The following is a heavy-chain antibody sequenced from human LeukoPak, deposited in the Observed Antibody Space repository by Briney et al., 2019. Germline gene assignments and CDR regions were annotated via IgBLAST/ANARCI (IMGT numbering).Heavy chain of an antibody. Sequence: GGSLRLSCAASGFTFSSYSMTWVRQAPGKGLEWVSSISSSSSYIYYADSVKGRFTISRDNAKNSLYLQMNSLRAEDTAVYYCARWRLDYAFDIWGQGTMVTVSS. CDR1: GFTFSSYS. CDR3: ARWRLDYAFDI. D-gene: IGHD6-25*01. CDR2: ISSSSSYI. V-gene: IGHV3-21*01. J-gene: IGHJ3*02.